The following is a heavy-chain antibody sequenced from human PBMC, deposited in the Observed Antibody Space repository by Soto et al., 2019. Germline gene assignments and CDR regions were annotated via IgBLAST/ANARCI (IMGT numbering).Heavy chain of an antibody. D-gene: IGHD6-6*01. CDR2: INAHSGGT. Sequence: ASVKVSCKASGFSFTGYYIHWLRQAPGQGLEWMGWINAHSGGTEYAQKFQGRVTLTRDTSIATAYLTPTSLTSDDTALYYCAKDLTRQLAYWLDPWGQGTQVTVSS. J-gene: IGHJ5*02. V-gene: IGHV1-2*02. CDR3: AKDLTRQLAYWLDP. CDR1: GFSFTGYY.